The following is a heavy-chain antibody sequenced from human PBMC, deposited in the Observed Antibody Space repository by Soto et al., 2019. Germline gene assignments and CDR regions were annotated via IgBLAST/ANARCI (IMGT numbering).Heavy chain of an antibody. V-gene: IGHV1-69*13. Sequence: SVKVSCKASGGTFSSYAISWVRQAPGQGLEWMGGIIPIFGTANYAQKFQGRVTITADESTSTAYMELSSLRSEDTAVYYCARSPHPNYCTNGVCGRAPFDIWGQGTLVTVSS. CDR1: GGTFSSYA. D-gene: IGHD2-8*01. J-gene: IGHJ3*02. CDR3: ARSPHPNYCTNGVCGRAPFDI. CDR2: IIPIFGTA.